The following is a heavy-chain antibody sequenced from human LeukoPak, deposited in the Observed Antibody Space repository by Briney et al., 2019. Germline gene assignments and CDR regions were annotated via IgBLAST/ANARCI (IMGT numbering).Heavy chain of an antibody. CDR1: GFTFSSYP. Sequence: GGSLRLSCSGSGFTFSSYPMHWVRQAPGKGLEYVSAISFDGGSVYYADSVKGRFTISRDNSKNTLYLQMSSLRLEDTAVYYCVKALYGSGGYYYAYWGQGTLVTVSS. V-gene: IGHV3-64D*06. D-gene: IGHD2-15*01. J-gene: IGHJ4*02. CDR2: ISFDGGSV. CDR3: VKALYGSGGYYYAY.